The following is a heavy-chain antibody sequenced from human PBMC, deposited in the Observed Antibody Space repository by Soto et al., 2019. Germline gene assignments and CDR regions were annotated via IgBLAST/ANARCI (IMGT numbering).Heavy chain of an antibody. CDR1: GGSFTSDY. V-gene: IGHV4-59*08. D-gene: IGHD2-8*01. CDR3: ASHSGVAALGGLDH. Sequence: QVQLQESGPGLVKPSETLSLTCTVSGGSFTSDYWSWIRQPPGKGLQWIGYIYYNGNTNYNPALKSRLTISQDTAKGQISLELTSLTAADTAVYYCASHSGVAALGGLDHWGQGTLVTVSS. CDR2: IYYNGNT. J-gene: IGHJ4*02.